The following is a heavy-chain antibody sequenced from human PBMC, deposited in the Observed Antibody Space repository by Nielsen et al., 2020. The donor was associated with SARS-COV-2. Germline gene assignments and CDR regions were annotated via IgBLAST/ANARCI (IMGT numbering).Heavy chain of an antibody. CDR1: GGSISSYY. CDR2: IYTSGST. CDR3: ARGIYDSSGYYMFFDY. D-gene: IGHD3-22*01. J-gene: IGHJ4*02. Sequence: SEILSLTCTVSGGSISSYYWSWIRQPAGKGLEWIGRIYTSGSTNYNPSLKSRVTMSVDTSKNQFSLKLSSVTAADTAVYYCARGIYDSSGYYMFFDYWGQGTLVTVSS. V-gene: IGHV4-4*07.